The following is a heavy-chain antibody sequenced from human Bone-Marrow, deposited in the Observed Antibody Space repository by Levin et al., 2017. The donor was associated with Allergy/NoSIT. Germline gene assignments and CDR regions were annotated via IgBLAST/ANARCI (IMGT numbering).Heavy chain of an antibody. V-gene: IGHV3-7*04. D-gene: IGHD2-15*01. CDR1: GFSFHRYW. CDR2: INQDGSES. CDR3: ARGHVGA. Sequence: LSLTCVASGFSFHRYWMSWVRQAPGKGLQWVANINQDGSESDYVDSVRGRFTISRDNAKNSIYLEMNSLRDEDTGVYYCARGHVGAWGQGILVTVSS. J-gene: IGHJ5*02.